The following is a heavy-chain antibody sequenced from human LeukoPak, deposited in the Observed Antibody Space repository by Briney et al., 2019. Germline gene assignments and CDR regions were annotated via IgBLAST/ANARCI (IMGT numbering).Heavy chain of an antibody. D-gene: IGHD3-3*01. CDR1: GGSISSYY. CDR3: ARHLNVLRFLEWSPYYGMDV. Sequence: SETLSLTCTVSGGSISSYYGSWIRQPPGKGLEWIGYIYYIGSTNYKPSLKSRVTISVDTSKNQFSLNLSSVTAAETAVYYCARHLNVLRFLEWSPYYGMDVWGQGTTVTVSS. V-gene: IGHV4-59*08. J-gene: IGHJ6*02. CDR2: IYYIGST.